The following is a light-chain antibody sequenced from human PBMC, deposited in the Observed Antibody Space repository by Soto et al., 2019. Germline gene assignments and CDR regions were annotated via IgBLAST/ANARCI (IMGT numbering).Light chain of an antibody. CDR3: QQRSNWPRT. CDR1: QSVSSY. CDR2: DAS. J-gene: IGKJ1*01. Sequence: EMVWTESPATLALSPGERVTLSCRASQSVSSYLAWYQQKPGQAPRLLIYDASNRATGIPARFSGSGSGTDFTLTISSLEPEDFAVYYCQQRSNWPRTFGQGTKVDIK. V-gene: IGKV3-11*01.